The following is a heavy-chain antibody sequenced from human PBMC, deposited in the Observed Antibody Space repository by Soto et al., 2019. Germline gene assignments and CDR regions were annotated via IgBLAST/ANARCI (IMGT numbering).Heavy chain of an antibody. Sequence: GESLKISCKGSGYSFAGYWITWVRQEPGKGLEWMGRIDPSDSQTYYSPSLRGHVTTSVTKSITTVFLQWSSLRASDTAMYYCARQIYDSDTGPNFQYYFDSWGQGTPVTVSS. J-gene: IGHJ4*02. D-gene: IGHD3-22*01. CDR3: ARQIYDSDTGPNFQYYFDS. CDR1: GYSFAGYW. V-gene: IGHV5-10-1*01. CDR2: IDPSDSQT.